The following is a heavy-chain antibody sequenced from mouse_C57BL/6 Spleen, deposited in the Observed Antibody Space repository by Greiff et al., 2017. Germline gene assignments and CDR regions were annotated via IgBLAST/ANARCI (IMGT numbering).Heavy chain of an antibody. CDR1: GYTFTSYG. CDR2: IYPRSGNT. J-gene: IGHJ4*01. CDR3: ANYYGSIYAMDY. Sequence: VKLQESGAELARPGASVKLSCKASGYTFTSYGISWVKQRTGQGLEWIGEIYPRSGNTYYNEKFKGKATLTADKSSSTAYMELRSLTSEDSAVYFCANYYGSIYAMDYWGQGTSVTVSS. D-gene: IGHD1-1*01. V-gene: IGHV1-81*01.